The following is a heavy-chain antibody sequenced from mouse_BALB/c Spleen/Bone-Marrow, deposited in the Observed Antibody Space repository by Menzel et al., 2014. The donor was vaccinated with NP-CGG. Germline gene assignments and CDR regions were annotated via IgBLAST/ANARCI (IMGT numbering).Heavy chain of an antibody. CDR1: GFTFTDYY. CDR2: IGNKANGYTT. V-gene: IGHV7-3*02. Sequence: EVKVVESGGGLVQPGGSLRLSCATSGFTFTDYYMSWVRQPPGKALEWLGFIGNKANGYTTEYSASVKGRFTISRDNSRTSLYRRMSALRAEDSAAYCCARPNFAYCCGGSYWCFDVWGAGTAVTVSS. J-gene: IGHJ1*01. CDR3: ARPNFAYCCGGSYWCFDV. D-gene: IGHD1-1*01.